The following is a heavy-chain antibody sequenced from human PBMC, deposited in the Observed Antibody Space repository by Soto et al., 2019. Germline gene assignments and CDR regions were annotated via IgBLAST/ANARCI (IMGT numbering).Heavy chain of an antibody. V-gene: IGHV5-51*01. D-gene: IGHD1-26*01. CDR2: IYPGDSDT. CDR1: GYSFTGYW. CDR3: ARGGPLGARREDWFEP. J-gene: IGHJ5*02. Sequence: EVQLVQSGAEVKKPGESLKISCKSSGYSFTGYWIGWVRQMPGKGLEWMGIIYPGDSDTRYSPSFQGQVTISADKSISTASLQWSSLKASDTAMYYCARGGPLGARREDWFEPWGQGTLVTASS.